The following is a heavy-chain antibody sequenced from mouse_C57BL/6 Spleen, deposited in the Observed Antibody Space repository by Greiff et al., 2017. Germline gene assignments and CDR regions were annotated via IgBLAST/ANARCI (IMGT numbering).Heavy chain of an antibody. CDR1: GYTFTSYW. V-gene: IGHV1-59*01. CDR3: ARRGYGNYFDY. CDR2: IDPSDSYT. Sequence: QVQLQQPGAELVRPGTSVKLSCKASGYTFTSYWMHWVKQRPGQGLEWIGVIDPSDSYTNYNQKFKGKATLTVDTSSSTAYMQRSSLTSEDSAVYYCARRGYGNYFDYWGQGTTLTVSS. D-gene: IGHD1-1*01. J-gene: IGHJ2*01.